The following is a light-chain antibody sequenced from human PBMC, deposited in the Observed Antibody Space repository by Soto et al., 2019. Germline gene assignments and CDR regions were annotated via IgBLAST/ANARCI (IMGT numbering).Light chain of an antibody. Sequence: QSVLTQPASVSGSPGQSITISCTGTSSDVGAYNFVSWHQQHPGKAPKLMIYNVYDRPSGISYRFSGSKSGNTASLTISGLQGEDEAGYYCSAYTVSRTYVFGNGTKLTVL. V-gene: IGLV2-14*03. CDR2: NVY. J-gene: IGLJ1*01. CDR3: SAYTVSRTYV. CDR1: SSDVGAYNF.